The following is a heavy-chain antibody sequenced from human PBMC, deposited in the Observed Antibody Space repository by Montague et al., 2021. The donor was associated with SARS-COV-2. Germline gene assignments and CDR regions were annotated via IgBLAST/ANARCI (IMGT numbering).Heavy chain of an antibody. CDR2: TYYSGST. Sequence: SETLSLTCTVSVGSISSNNCYWGWIRQPPGKALEWIGCTYYSGSTNYNPSLKSRVSISVDTSVNQFSLKLSSVTAADTAVYYCARVGFYSARSGPSYVDYWGQGTLVTVSS. CDR1: VGSISSNNCY. CDR3: ARVGFYSARSGPSYVDY. D-gene: IGHD3-22*01. V-gene: IGHV4-39*07. J-gene: IGHJ4*02.